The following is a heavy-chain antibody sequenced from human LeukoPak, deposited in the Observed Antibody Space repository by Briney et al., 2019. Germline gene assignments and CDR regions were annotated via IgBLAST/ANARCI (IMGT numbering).Heavy chain of an antibody. D-gene: IGHD3-22*01. CDR2: INHSGST. Sequence: SETLSLTCAVYGGSFSGYYWSWIRQPPGKGLEWIGEINHSGSTNYNPSLKSRVTISVDTSKNQFSLKLSSVTAADTAVYYCARGWWYYYDSSGYYYFDYWGQGTLVTVSS. V-gene: IGHV4-34*01. CDR3: ARGWWYYYDSSGYYYFDY. CDR1: GGSFSGYY. J-gene: IGHJ4*02.